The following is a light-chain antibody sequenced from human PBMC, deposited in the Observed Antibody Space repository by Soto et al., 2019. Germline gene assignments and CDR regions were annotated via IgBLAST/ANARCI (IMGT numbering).Light chain of an antibody. V-gene: IGLV2-11*01. Sequence: QSALTQPRSVSGSPGRSVTISCTGTSSDVGGYNYVSWYQQHPGKAPKVMIYVVTKQPSGAPDRFSGSKSGTTASLTISGLQAGDEADYYCCSYAGTDALIFGGGTKLTVL. CDR2: VVT. CDR3: CSYAGTDALI. J-gene: IGLJ2*01. CDR1: SSDVGGYNY.